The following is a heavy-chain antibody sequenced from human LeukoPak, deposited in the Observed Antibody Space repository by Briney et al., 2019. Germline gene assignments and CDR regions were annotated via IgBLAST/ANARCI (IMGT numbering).Heavy chain of an antibody. CDR3: SSGLSEGAY. CDR2: INPNSGDT. CDR1: GYTFTGYY. V-gene: IGHV1-2*02. Sequence: GASVKVSCKASGYTFTGYYMHWGRQAPRQGLEWMGWINPNSGDTDYSQKFQGRVTMTRDTSISTAYMNLKRLTSDDTAGYYCSSGLSEGAYWRQGTLVTVPS. D-gene: IGHD3-16*01. J-gene: IGHJ4*02.